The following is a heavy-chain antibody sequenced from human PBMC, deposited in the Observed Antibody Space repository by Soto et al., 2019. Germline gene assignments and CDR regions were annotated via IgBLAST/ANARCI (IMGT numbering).Heavy chain of an antibody. D-gene: IGHD3-10*01. V-gene: IGHV4-31*03. CDR3: ARYGSGSYYPTTFDS. CDR1: GGSISSGGYY. Sequence: QVQLQESGPGLVKPSQTLSLTCTVSGGSISSGGYYWSWIRQHPGKGLECIGYIYYSGSTYYNPSLMSRVTTSVDTSENQFSLTLSSVTAADTAVYYCARYGSGSYYPTTFDSWGQGTLVTVSS. CDR2: IYYSGST. J-gene: IGHJ4*02.